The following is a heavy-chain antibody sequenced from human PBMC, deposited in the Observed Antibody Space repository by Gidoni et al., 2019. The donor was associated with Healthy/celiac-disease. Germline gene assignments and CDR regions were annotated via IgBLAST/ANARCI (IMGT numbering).Heavy chain of an antibody. CDR3: ARQDDYGDPIGY. Sequence: QLQLQESGPGLVKPSETLSLTCTVSGGSISSSSYYWGWIRQPPGKGLAWIGSIYYSGSTYYNPSLKSRVTISVDTSKNQFSLKLSSVTAADTAVYYCARQDDYGDPIGYWGQGTLVTVSS. CDR2: IYYSGST. V-gene: IGHV4-39*01. J-gene: IGHJ4*02. CDR1: GGSISSSSYY. D-gene: IGHD4-17*01.